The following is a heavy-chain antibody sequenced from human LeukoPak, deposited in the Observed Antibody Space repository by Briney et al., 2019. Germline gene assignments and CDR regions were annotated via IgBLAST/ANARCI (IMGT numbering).Heavy chain of an antibody. CDR1: GGSISSSSYY. D-gene: IGHD6-6*01. Sequence: PSETLSLTCTVSGGSISSSSYYWGWIRQPPGKGLEWIGNIYYSGSTSYNPSLKSRVTISVDTSKNQFSLKLSSVTAANTAVYSCARGDYSSSSFYDYWGQGTLVTVSS. V-gene: IGHV4-39*07. J-gene: IGHJ4*02. CDR2: IYYSGST. CDR3: ARGDYSSSSFYDY.